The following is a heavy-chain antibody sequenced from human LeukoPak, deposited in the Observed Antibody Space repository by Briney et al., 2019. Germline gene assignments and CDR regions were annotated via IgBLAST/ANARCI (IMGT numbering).Heavy chain of an antibody. CDR2: ISGSGGST. Sequence: GGSLRLSCASSGFTFSSYAMSWVRQAPGKGLEWVSAISGSGGSTYYADSVKGRFTISRDNSKNTLYLQMNSLRAEDTAVYYCAKDYYYGSGSYYKGPIDYWGQGTLVTVSS. CDR1: GFTFSSYA. V-gene: IGHV3-23*01. J-gene: IGHJ4*02. CDR3: AKDYYYGSGSYYKGPIDY. D-gene: IGHD3-10*01.